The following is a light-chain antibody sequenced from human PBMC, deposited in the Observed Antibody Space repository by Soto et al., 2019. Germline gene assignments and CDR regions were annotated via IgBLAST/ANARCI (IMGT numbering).Light chain of an antibody. J-gene: IGLJ1*01. Sequence: QSALTQPASVSGSPGQSITISCTGTSSDVGGYNYVSWYQQHPGKVPKLVIYDVSYRPSGVSNRFSGSKSGNTASLTISGLQAEDEADYYCSSYTTSSTYVFGTGTKVTVL. CDR2: DVS. V-gene: IGLV2-14*01. CDR3: SSYTTSSTYV. CDR1: SSDVGGYNY.